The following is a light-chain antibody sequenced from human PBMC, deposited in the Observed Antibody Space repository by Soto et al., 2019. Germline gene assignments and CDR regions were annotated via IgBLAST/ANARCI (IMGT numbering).Light chain of an antibody. J-gene: IGKJ2*01. V-gene: IGKV1-39*01. Sequence: DIQMTQSPSSLSASVGDRVTITCRAIQSISSYLNWYQQKPGKAPKLLIYAASSLQSGVPSRFSGSGSGTDFTLTISSLQPEDFATYYCQQSYSTPPGTFGQGTKVDIK. CDR2: AAS. CDR3: QQSYSTPPGT. CDR1: QSISSY.